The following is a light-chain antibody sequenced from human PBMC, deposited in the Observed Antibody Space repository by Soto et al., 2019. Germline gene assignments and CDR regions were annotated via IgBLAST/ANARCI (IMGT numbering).Light chain of an antibody. CDR2: GAS. CDR1: QSVSSTS. Sequence: EVGLTQSPGTLSLSPGERATLSCWASQSVSSTSLAWYQQKPGQAPRLLIYGASRRATGIPDRFSGSGSGTDFTLTISRLEREDFAVYYCQQYDTSPPYTFGQGTKLEIK. V-gene: IGKV3-20*01. CDR3: QQYDTSPPYT. J-gene: IGKJ2*01.